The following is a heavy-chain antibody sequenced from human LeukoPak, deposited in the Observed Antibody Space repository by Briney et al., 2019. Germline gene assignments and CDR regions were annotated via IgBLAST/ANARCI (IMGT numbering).Heavy chain of an antibody. CDR1: GGSISSYY. Sequence: PSETLSLTCTVSGGSISSYYWSWIRQPPGKGLEWIGYIYYSGSTNYNPSLKSRVTTSVDTSKNQFSLKLNSVTAADTAVYYCATRPPGKSYLPYFEYWGRGTLVSVSS. CDR2: IYYSGST. CDR3: ATRPPGKSYLPYFEY. V-gene: IGHV4-59*01. J-gene: IGHJ4*02. D-gene: IGHD3-16*01.